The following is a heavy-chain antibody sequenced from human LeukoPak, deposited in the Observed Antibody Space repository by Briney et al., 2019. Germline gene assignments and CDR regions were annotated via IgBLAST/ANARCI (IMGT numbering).Heavy chain of an antibody. Sequence: PGGSLRLSCAASGFSFSSYAMSWFRQTPGKGLEWVSGISGGGVTTYYADSVKGRFTISRDNSKNTLYLHMNSLRVEDTAMYHCSKDVDWGQGTLVTVSS. CDR3: SKDVD. CDR2: ISGGGVTT. CDR1: GFSFSSYA. V-gene: IGHV3-23*01. J-gene: IGHJ4*02.